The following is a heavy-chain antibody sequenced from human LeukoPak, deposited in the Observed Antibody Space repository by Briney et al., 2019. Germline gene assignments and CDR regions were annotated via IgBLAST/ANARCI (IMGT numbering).Heavy chain of an antibody. CDR1: GFTFSSYS. V-gene: IGHV3-48*04. D-gene: IGHD3-10*01. CDR2: ISSSSSTI. J-gene: IGHJ4*02. Sequence: GGSLRLSCAASGFTFSSYSMNWVRQAPGKGLEWVSYISSSSSTIYYADSVKGRFTISRDNAKNSLYLQMNSLRAEDTAVYYCAKDRRLWFGESDYWGQGTLVTVSS. CDR3: AKDRRLWFGESDY.